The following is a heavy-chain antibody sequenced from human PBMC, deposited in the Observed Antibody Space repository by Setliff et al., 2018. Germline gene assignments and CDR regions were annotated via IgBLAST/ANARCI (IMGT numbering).Heavy chain of an antibody. CDR3: ARWLRWSFDY. V-gene: IGHV3-7*03. CDR2: IKHDGSDK. Sequence: PGGSLRLSCAASGVTVSDAWMGWVRQAPGKGLEWVANIKHDGSDKYYVDSAKGRFTISRDNARNSLYLQMDSLRADDTAVYYCARWLRWSFDYWGQGTLVTVSS. D-gene: IGHD4-17*01. J-gene: IGHJ4*02. CDR1: GVTVSDAW.